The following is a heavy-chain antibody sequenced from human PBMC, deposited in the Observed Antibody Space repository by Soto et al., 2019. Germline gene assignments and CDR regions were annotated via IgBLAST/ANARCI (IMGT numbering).Heavy chain of an antibody. D-gene: IGHD4-4*01. CDR2: TSYAGSNK. Sequence: QVQLVESGGGVVQPGRSLRLSCAASGFTFSSYAMHWVRQVPGKGLEWVAVTSYAGSNKYYADSVKGRFTISRDNSKNTLYLQMNSLRAEDTAVYYCARPLWRDDYNWGYFDLWGRGTLVTVSS. CDR1: GFTFSSYA. CDR3: ARPLWRDDYNWGYFDL. V-gene: IGHV3-30*04. J-gene: IGHJ2*01.